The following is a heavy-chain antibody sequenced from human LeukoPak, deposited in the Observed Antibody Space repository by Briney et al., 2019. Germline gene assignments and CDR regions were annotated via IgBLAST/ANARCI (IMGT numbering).Heavy chain of an antibody. V-gene: IGHV4-34*01. J-gene: IGHJ5*02. D-gene: IGHD1-26*01. CDR2: INHRGST. CDR1: GDSFRGYY. Sequence: SETLSLTCAVYGDSFRGYYWSWIRQPPGKGLEWIGEINHRGSTIYNPSVKSRVTISIDTSKNQFSLKLRSVTAADTAVYYCVREIVGATNWFDPWGQGTLVTVSS. CDR3: VREIVGATNWFDP.